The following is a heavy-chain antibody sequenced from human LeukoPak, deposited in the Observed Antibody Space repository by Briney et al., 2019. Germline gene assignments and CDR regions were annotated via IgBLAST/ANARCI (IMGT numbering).Heavy chain of an antibody. CDR2: IKQDGSEK. J-gene: IGHJ4*02. CDR3: AREDYYGSGSYYNWIDY. CDR1: GFTFSSYW. D-gene: IGHD3-10*01. Sequence: GGSLRLSCAASGFTFSSYWMSWVRQAPGKGLEWVANIKQDGSEKYYVDSVKGRFTISRDNAKNSLYLQMNSLRAEDTAVYYCAREDYYGSGSYYNWIDYWGQGTLVTVSS. V-gene: IGHV3-7*01.